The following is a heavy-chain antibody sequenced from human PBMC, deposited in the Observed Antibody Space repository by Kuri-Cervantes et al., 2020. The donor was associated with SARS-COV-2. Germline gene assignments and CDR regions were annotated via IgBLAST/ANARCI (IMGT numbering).Heavy chain of an antibody. D-gene: IGHD3-16*02. CDR1: GFTFGDYA. V-gene: IGHV3-30-3*01. J-gene: IGHJ4*02. Sequence: GGSLRLSCTASGFTFGDYAMHWVRQAPGKGLEWVAVISYDGSNKYYADSVKGRFTISRDNSKNTPYLQMNSPRAEDTAVYYCARDRDDYVWGSYRNFDYWGQGTLVTVSS. CDR2: ISYDGSNK. CDR3: ARDRDDYVWGSYRNFDY.